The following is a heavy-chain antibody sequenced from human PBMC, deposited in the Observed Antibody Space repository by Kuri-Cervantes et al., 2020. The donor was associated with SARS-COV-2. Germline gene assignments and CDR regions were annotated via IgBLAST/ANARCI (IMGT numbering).Heavy chain of an antibody. V-gene: IGHV3-21*04. CDR3: AKSVGSTSLYNWFDP. Sequence: GGSLRLSCAASGFTFSSYSMNWVRQAPGKGLEWVSSISSSSSYIYYADSVKGRFTISRDNAKNSLYLQMTSLRAEDTALYYCAKSVGSTSLYNWFDPWGQGTLVTVSS. J-gene: IGHJ5*02. D-gene: IGHD2-2*01. CDR2: ISSSSSYI. CDR1: GFTFSSYS.